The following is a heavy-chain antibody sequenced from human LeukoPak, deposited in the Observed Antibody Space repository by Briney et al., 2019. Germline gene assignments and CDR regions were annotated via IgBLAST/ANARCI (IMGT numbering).Heavy chain of an antibody. CDR1: GFTFSSYA. CDR2: ISYDGSNK. D-gene: IGHD6-19*01. Sequence: TGGSLRLSCAASGFTFSSYAMHWVRQAPGKGLEWVAVISYDGSNKYYADSVKGRFTISRDNSKNTLYLQMNSLRAEDTAVYYCARDQLIAVAGPYYYYGLDVWGQGTTVTVSS. J-gene: IGHJ6*02. V-gene: IGHV3-30-3*01. CDR3: ARDQLIAVAGPYYYYGLDV.